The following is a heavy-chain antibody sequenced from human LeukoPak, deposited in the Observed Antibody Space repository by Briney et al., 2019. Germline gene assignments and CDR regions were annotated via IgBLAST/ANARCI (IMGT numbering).Heavy chain of an antibody. CDR1: GFTFSSYS. CDR2: ISSSSSYI. Sequence: GGSLRLSCAASGFTFSSYSMNWVRQAPGKGLEWVSSISSSSSYIYYADSVKGRFTISRDNAKNSLYLQMNSPRAEDMALYYCAKGMTTVTTHWFDPWGQGTLVTVSS. V-gene: IGHV3-21*04. J-gene: IGHJ5*02. D-gene: IGHD4-11*01. CDR3: AKGMTTVTTHWFDP.